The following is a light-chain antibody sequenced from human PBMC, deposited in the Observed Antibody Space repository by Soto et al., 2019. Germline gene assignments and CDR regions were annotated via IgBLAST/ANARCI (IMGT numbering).Light chain of an antibody. V-gene: IGLV2-14*01. CDR1: SSDVGGYNY. Sequence: QLVLTQPASVSGSPGRSITISCTGTSSDVGGYNYVSWYQQHPGKAPKLMIYDVSNRPSGVSNRFSGSKSGNTASLTISGLQAEDEADYYCSSYTSSSTLMVFGGGTKLTVL. J-gene: IGLJ2*01. CDR3: SSYTSSSTLMV. CDR2: DVS.